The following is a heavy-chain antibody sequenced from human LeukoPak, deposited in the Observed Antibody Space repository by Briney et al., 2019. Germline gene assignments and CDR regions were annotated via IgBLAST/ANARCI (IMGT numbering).Heavy chain of an antibody. CDR1: GYTFSSYD. D-gene: IGHD4-23*01. J-gene: IGHJ4*02. CDR3: ARDSAGDNYGGITDKDY. Sequence: ASVKVSCKASGYTFSSYDINWVRQATGQGLEWMGWMNPNSGNTGYAQKFQGRVTITRNTSISTAYMELSSLRSEDTAVYYCARDSAGDNYGGITDKDYWGQGTLVTVSS. CDR2: MNPNSGNT. V-gene: IGHV1-8*01.